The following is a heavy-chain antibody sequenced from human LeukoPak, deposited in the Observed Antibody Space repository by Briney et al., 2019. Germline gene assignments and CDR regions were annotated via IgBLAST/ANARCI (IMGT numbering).Heavy chain of an antibody. V-gene: IGHV4-61*01. Sequence: KPSETLSLTCTVSGGSVSSGSYYWSWIRQPPGKGLEWIGYIYYSGSTNYNPSLKSRVTISVDTSKNQFSLKLSSVTAADTAVYYCASSHITVTTPPLFDYWGQGTLVTVSS. CDR2: IYYSGST. J-gene: IGHJ4*02. D-gene: IGHD4-17*01. CDR3: ASSHITVTTPPLFDY. CDR1: GGSVSSGSYY.